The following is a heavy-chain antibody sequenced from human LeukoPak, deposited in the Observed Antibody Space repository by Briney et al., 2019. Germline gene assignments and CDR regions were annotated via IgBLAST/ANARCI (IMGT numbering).Heavy chain of an antibody. CDR3: ARGVRYFDWLSEYGMDV. Sequence: GGSLRLSCAASGFTFSSYWMSWVRQAPGKGLEWVANIKQDGSEKYYVDSVKGRFTTSRDNAKNSLYLQMNSLRAEDTAVYYCARGVRYFDWLSEYGMDVWGKGTTVTVSS. V-gene: IGHV3-7*03. CDR1: GFTFSSYW. J-gene: IGHJ6*04. D-gene: IGHD3-9*01. CDR2: IKQDGSEK.